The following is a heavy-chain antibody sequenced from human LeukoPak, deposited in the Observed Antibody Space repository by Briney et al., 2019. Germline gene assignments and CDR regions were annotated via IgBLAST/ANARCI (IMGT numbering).Heavy chain of an antibody. D-gene: IGHD2-2*01. CDR1: GGTFSSYA. J-gene: IGHJ4*02. Sequence: SVKVSCKASGGTFSSYAISWVRQAPGQGLEWMGGIIPIFGTANYAQKFQGRVTITADESTSTAYMELSSLRSEDTSVYYFATSGSLVVVPAAICFDHWGQGTVVTVPS. CDR2: IIPIFGTA. V-gene: IGHV1-69*13. CDR3: ATSGSLVVVPAAICFDH.